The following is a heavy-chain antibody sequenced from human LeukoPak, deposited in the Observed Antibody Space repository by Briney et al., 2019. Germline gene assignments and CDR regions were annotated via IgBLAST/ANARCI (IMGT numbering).Heavy chain of an antibody. CDR3: ARVRSGYSHENYFDY. Sequence: GGSLRLSCAASGFTFSNYEMNWVRQAPGKGLEWVSYISGSGSTIYYPDSVKGRFTISSDNAKDSLYLQMNSLRAEDTAVYYCARVRSGYSHENYFDYWGQGTLVTVSS. J-gene: IGHJ4*02. D-gene: IGHD5-18*01. CDR2: ISGSGSTI. V-gene: IGHV3-48*03. CDR1: GFTFSNYE.